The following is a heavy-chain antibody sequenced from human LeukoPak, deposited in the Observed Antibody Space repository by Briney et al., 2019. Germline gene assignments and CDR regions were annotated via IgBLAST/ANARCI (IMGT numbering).Heavy chain of an antibody. CDR1: GGSFSGYY. J-gene: IGHJ4*02. Sequence: SETLSLTCAVYGGSFSGYYWSWIRQPPGKGLEWIGEINHSGSTNYNPSLKSRVTISVDTSKNQFSLKLSSVTAADTAVCYCARGRGSSSWYYFDYWGQGTLVTVSS. D-gene: IGHD6-13*01. CDR2: INHSGST. CDR3: ARGRGSSSWYYFDY. V-gene: IGHV4-34*01.